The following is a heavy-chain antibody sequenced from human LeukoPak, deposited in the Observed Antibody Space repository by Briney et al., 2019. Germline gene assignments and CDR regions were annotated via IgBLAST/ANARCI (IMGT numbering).Heavy chain of an antibody. CDR1: GYSVSSDSAA. V-gene: IGHV6-1*01. CDR3: AREPSSSGKGGIDY. D-gene: IGHD3-16*01. Sequence: SQTLSLTCAISGYSVSSDSAASNWIRQSPSRGLEWLGRTYYRSKWYNDYAVSVKSRITINPDTSKNQFSLQLNSVTPEDTAVYYCAREPSSSGKGGIDYWGQGTLVTVSS. CDR2: TYYRSKWYN. J-gene: IGHJ4*02.